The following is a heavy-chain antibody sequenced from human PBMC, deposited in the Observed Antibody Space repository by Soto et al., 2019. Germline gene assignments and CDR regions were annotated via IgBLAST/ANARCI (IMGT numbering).Heavy chain of an antibody. CDR1: GFTFSSYD. J-gene: IGHJ4*02. CDR2: ISSASSNI. D-gene: IGHD4-17*01. CDR3: ARGSYKMSHYGVY. Sequence: GSLRLSCAASGFTFSSYDMNWVRQAPGKGLEWVSFISSASSNIYYADSVKGRFTISRDNAKNSLYLQMNSLRAEDTAVYYCARGSYKMSHYGVYWGRGTLVTVSS. V-gene: IGHV3-48*03.